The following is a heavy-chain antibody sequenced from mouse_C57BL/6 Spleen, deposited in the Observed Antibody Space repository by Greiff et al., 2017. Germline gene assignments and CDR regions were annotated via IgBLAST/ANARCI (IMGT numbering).Heavy chain of an antibody. CDR1: GYTFTDYY. Sequence: EVKLQQSGPELVKPGASVKISCKASGYTFTDYYMNWVKQSHGKSLEWIGDINPNNGGTSYNQKFKGKATLTVDKSSSTAYMELRSLTSEDSAVYYCARESFTKGFAYWGQGTLVTVSA. CDR2: INPNNGGT. V-gene: IGHV1-26*01. CDR3: ARESFTKGFAY. J-gene: IGHJ3*01. D-gene: IGHD1-1*01.